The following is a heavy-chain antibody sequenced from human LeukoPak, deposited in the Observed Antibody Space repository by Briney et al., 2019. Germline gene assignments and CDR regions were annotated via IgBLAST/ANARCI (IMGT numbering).Heavy chain of an antibody. CDR1: GFTFSSYW. CDR2: IKQDGSEK. CDR3: ASIMYYDFWSGYYTPPEYNWFDP. D-gene: IGHD3-3*01. Sequence: GGSLRLSCAASGFTFSSYWMSWVRQAPGKGLEWVANIKQDGSEKYYVDSVKGRFTISRDNAKNSLYLQMNSLRAEDTAVYYCASIMYYDFWSGYYTPPEYNWFDPWGQGTLVTVSS. J-gene: IGHJ5*02. V-gene: IGHV3-7*01.